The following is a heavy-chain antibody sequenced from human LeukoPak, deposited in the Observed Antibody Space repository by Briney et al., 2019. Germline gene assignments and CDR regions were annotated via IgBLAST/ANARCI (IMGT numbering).Heavy chain of an antibody. J-gene: IGHJ5*02. CDR3: ARVNLGPVYSSSPGGWFDP. D-gene: IGHD6-6*01. CDR1: GGSISSGGYY. CDR2: IYHSGST. Sequence: SETLSLTCTVSGGSISSGGYYWSWIRQPPGKGLEWIGYIYHSGSTYYNPSLKSRVTISVDSSKNQFSLKLSSVTAADTAVYYCARVNLGPVYSSSPGGWFDPWGQGTLVTVSS. V-gene: IGHV4-30-2*01.